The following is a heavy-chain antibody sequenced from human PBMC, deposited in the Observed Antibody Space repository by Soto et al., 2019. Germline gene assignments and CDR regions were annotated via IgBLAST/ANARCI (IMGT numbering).Heavy chain of an antibody. Sequence: ASVKVSCKASGYTFTSYAMHWVRQAPGQRLEWMGWINAGNGNTKYSQKFQGRVTIIRDTSASTAYMELSSLRSEDTAVYYCARTCISTSCYGGGRHYYYYGMDVWGQGTTVTVSS. CDR1: GYTFTSYA. V-gene: IGHV1-3*01. J-gene: IGHJ6*02. D-gene: IGHD2-2*01. CDR2: INAGNGNT. CDR3: ARTCISTSCYGGGRHYYYYGMDV.